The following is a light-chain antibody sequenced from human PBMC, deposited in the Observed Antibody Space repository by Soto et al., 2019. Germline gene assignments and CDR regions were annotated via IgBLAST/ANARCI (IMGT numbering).Light chain of an antibody. CDR2: SNN. V-gene: IGLV1-47*02. CDR3: AAWDDSLNGVV. J-gene: IGLJ2*01. Sequence: QSVLTQPPSASGTPGQSTTISCSGSRSNIGANYVYWYQQLPGTAPKLLIYSNNQRPSGVPDRFSGSKSGSSGSLAISGLRSEDEADYYCAAWDDSLNGVVFGGGTQLTVL. CDR1: RSNIGANY.